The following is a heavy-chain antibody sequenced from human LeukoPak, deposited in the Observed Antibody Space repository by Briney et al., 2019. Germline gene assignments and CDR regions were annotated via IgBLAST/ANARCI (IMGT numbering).Heavy chain of an antibody. CDR2: IIPILGIA. V-gene: IGHV1-69*04. CDR1: GGTFSSYA. Sequence: SVKVSCKASGGTFSSYAISWVRQAPGQGLEWMGRIIPILGIANYAQKFQGRVTITADKSTSTAYMELSSLRSEDTAVYYCARDPDYGDYPSFDYWGQGTLVTVSS. D-gene: IGHD4-17*01. J-gene: IGHJ4*02. CDR3: ARDPDYGDYPSFDY.